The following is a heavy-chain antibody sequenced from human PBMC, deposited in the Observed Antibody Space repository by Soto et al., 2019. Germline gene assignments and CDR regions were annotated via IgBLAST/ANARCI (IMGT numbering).Heavy chain of an antibody. CDR2: ISSSGSTI. CDR3: ARDRYSYGLNWFDP. CDR1: GFTFSSYE. Sequence: PGGSLRLSCAASGFTFSSYEMNWVRQAPGKGLEWVSYISSSGSTIYYADSVKGRFTISRDNAKNSLYLQMNSLRAEDTAVYYCARDRYSYGLNWFDPWGQGTLVTVSS. J-gene: IGHJ5*02. D-gene: IGHD5-18*01. V-gene: IGHV3-48*03.